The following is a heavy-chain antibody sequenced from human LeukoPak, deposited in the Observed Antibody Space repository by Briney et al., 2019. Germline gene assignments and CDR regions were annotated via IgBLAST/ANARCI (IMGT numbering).Heavy chain of an antibody. CDR2: IYSGGST. CDR3: ARSPYSSGWYYFDY. J-gene: IGHJ4*02. D-gene: IGHD6-19*01. V-gene: IGHV3-66*02. CDR1: GFTVRSNY. Sequence: GGSLRLSCAASGFTVRSNYMSWVRQAPGKGLEWVSVIYSGGSTYYADSVKGRFTISRDNSKNTLYLQMNSLGAEDTAVYYCARSPYSSGWYYFDYWGQGTLVTVSS.